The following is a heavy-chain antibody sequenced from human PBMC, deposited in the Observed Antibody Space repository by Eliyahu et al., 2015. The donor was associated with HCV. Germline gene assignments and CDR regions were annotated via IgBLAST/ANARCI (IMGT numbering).Heavy chain of an antibody. V-gene: IGHV3-48*03. Sequence: EVQLVESGGDLVXPGGSLRLSCVASGFTFSIYAMNWVRQVPGKGLGGIAYVHGTSASIHYADSVRGRFTISRDNAKNSLYLQMNSLRAEDTAVYYCARDDKWAVDIWGQGTMVTVSS. D-gene: IGHD2-8*01. J-gene: IGHJ3*02. CDR3: ARDDKWAVDI. CDR2: VHGTSASI. CDR1: GFTFSIYA.